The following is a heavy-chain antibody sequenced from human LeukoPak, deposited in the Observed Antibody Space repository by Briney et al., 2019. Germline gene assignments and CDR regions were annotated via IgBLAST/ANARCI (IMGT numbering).Heavy chain of an antibody. CDR3: ARDTYQPGRIDS. D-gene: IGHD2-2*01. V-gene: IGHV3-21*05. CDR1: EFTFSLYA. J-gene: IGHJ4*02. CDR2: INDVSADI. Sequence: SGGSLRLSCAASEFTFSLYAMNWVRQAPGKGLEWVSYINDVSADIHYADSVKGRFTISRDNARNTLYLQMNSLRAEDTAVYYCARDTYQPGRIDSWGQGTLVIVSS.